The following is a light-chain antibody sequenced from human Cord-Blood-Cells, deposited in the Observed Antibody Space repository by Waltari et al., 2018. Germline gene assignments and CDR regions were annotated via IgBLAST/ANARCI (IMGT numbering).Light chain of an antibody. V-gene: IGLV2-11*01. Sequence: QSALTQPRSVSGSPGQSVTISCTGTSSDVGGYNYVSWYQQHPGKAPKLMIYDVSKRRSGVPDRFSGSKSGNTASLTISGLQAEDEADYYCCSYAGSYDVVFGGGTKLTVL. CDR3: CSYAGSYDVV. CDR1: SSDVGGYNY. CDR2: DVS. J-gene: IGLJ2*01.